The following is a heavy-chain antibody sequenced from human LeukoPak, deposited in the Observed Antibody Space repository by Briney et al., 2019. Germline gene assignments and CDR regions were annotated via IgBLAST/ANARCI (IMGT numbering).Heavy chain of an antibody. CDR3: AKDRLEFYGSARYYFDS. V-gene: IGHV3-30*02. CDR1: GFSFSTYG. D-gene: IGHD3-10*01. Sequence: GSLRLSCAASGFSFSTYGMHWVRQAPGKGLEWVAFIRHDASSQYYADSVKGRFTISRDSSKDTLYLQMNSLRTEDTAVYFCAKDRLEFYGSARYYFDSWGQGSLVTVSS. J-gene: IGHJ4*02. CDR2: IRHDASSQ.